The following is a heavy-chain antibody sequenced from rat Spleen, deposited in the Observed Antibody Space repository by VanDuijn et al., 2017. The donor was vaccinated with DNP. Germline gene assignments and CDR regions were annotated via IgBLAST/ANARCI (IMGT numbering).Heavy chain of an antibody. J-gene: IGHJ2*01. V-gene: IGHV5-58*01. CDR3: ARQEGYYGYNPFDY. CDR1: GFTFSTYW. Sequence: EVQLVETGGDFVPPGGSLKLSCVASGFTFSTYWMFWIRQAPGKGLEWVTSVNPDGGSIYYSDSMKGRFTISRDNVENTVYLQMNSLRSEDTATYYCARQEGYYGYNPFDYWGQGVMVTVSS. D-gene: IGHD1-9*01. CDR2: VNPDGGSI.